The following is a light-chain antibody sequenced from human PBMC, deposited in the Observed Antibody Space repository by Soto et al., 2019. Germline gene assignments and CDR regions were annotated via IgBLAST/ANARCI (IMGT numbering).Light chain of an antibody. J-gene: IGKJ4*01. V-gene: IGKV3-15*01. Sequence: IVMPQSPATLSVSPGERATLSCRASQSINSNLAWYQQKPGQAPRLLMFRASIRATGFPARFSGSGSGTEFNITISSLQSEDSAIYYCQQYNNWPRATFGGGTKVDIK. CDR2: RAS. CDR3: QQYNNWPRAT. CDR1: QSINSN.